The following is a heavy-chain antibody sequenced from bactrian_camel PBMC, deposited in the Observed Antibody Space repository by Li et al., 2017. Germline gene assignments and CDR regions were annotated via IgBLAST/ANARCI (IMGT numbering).Heavy chain of an antibody. CDR3: AADRMGGHTITTMPSCD. J-gene: IGHJ4*01. CDR1: GFTFHDSD. Sequence: QLVESGGGSVQAGGSLRLSCTASGFTFHDSDMGWYRQAPGNECELVSRIEVDGNTYYADSVKGRFTISEDNDKITVYLQMNSLKPADTAVYHCAADRMGGHTITTMPSCDWSQGTQVTVS. V-gene: IGHV3S60*01. CDR2: IEVDGNT. D-gene: IGHD2*01.